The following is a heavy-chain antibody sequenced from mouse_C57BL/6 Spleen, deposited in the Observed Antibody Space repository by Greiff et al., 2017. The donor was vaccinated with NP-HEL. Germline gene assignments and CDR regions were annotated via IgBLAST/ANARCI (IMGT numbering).Heavy chain of an antibody. CDR2: ISYDGSN. D-gene: IGHD1-1*01. V-gene: IGHV3-6*01. J-gene: IGHJ4*01. CDR3: ARDGTTKNYAMDY. CDR1: GYSITSGYY. Sequence: VQLQQSGPGLVKPSQSLSLTCSVTGYSITSGYYWNWIRQFPGNKLEWMGYISYDGSNNYNPSLKNRISITRDTSKNQFFLKLNSVTTEDTATYYCARDGTTKNYAMDYWGQGTSVTVSS.